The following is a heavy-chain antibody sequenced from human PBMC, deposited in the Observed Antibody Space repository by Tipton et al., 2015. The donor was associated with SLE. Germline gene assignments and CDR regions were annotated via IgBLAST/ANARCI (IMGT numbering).Heavy chain of an antibody. CDR3: ARADWSGYLFGY. J-gene: IGHJ4*02. D-gene: IGHD3-3*01. V-gene: IGHV4-31*03. CDR1: GGSISSGGYY. CDR2: TYYSGNT. Sequence: TLSLTCTVSGGSISSGGYYWSWIRQHPGKGLEWIGYTYYSGNTYYNPSLKSRVTISVDTSKNQFSLKLSSVTAADTAVYYCARADWSGYLFGYWGQGTLVTVSS.